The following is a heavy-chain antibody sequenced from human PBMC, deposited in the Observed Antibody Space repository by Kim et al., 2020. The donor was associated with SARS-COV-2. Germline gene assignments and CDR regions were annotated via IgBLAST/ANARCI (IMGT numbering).Heavy chain of an antibody. J-gene: IGHJ1*01. CDR1: GFTFSSYN. CDR2: ISSTSTI. V-gene: IGHV3-48*02. D-gene: IGHD2-8*02. CDR3: AIGFTGPPPQC. Sequence: GGSLRLSCAASGFTFSSYNMNWVRQAPGKGLEWISSISSTSTIDYADSVKGRCTISRDNATHSLYLQMNSLRDEDKALYYCAIGFTGPPPQCWCQGTLVTVPS.